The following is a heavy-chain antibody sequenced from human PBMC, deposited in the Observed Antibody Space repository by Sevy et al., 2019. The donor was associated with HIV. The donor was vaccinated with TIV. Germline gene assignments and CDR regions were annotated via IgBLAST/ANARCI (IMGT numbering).Heavy chain of an antibody. Sequence: SETLSLTCTDSGGSISSYYWSWIRQPPGKGLEWIGYIYYSGSTNYNPSLKSRVTISVDTSKNQFSLKLSSVTAADTAVYYCARVGVDCSGGSCEDYYYGMDVWGQGTTVTVSS. D-gene: IGHD2-15*01. CDR1: GGSISSYY. J-gene: IGHJ6*02. V-gene: IGHV4-59*01. CDR3: ARVGVDCSGGSCEDYYYGMDV. CDR2: IYYSGST.